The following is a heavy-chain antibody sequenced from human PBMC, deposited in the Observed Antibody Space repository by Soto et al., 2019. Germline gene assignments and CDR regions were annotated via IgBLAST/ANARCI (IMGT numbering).Heavy chain of an antibody. D-gene: IGHD3-9*01. J-gene: IGHJ4*02. CDR3: ARQNYDILTGYYYFDY. Sequence: SETLSLTCTVSGGSISSYYWSWIRQPPGKGLEWIGYIYYSGSTNYNPSLKSRVTISVDTSKNQFSLKLSSLTAADTAVYYCARQNYDILTGYYYFDYWGQGTLVTVSS. CDR2: IYYSGST. CDR1: GGSISSYY. V-gene: IGHV4-59*08.